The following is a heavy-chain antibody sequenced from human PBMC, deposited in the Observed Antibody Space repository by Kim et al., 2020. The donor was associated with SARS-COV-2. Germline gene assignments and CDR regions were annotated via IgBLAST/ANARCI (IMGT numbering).Heavy chain of an antibody. CDR1: GFTFSSYD. D-gene: IGHD3-10*01. CDR3: AKRCPGGYFDY. Sequence: GGSLRLSCAASGFTFSSYDMHWVRQAPGKGLEWMAVISYDGSNKYYADSVKGRFTISRDDSKNTLYLQMNSLRAEDTAVYYCAKRCPGGYFDYWGQGTLVTVSS. V-gene: IGHV3-30*18. J-gene: IGHJ4*02. CDR2: ISYDGSNK.